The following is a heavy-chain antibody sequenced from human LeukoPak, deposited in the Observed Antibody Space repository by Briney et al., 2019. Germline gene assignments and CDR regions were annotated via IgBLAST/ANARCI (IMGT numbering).Heavy chain of an antibody. CDR3: ARDRGEAYGEDYYYYGMDV. CDR2: ISSSSSYI. CDR1: GFTFSSYS. J-gene: IGHJ6*02. Sequence: GGSLRPSCAASGFTFSSYSMNWVRQAPGKGLEWVSSISSSSSYIYYADSVKGRLTIPRDNAKNSLYLQMNSLRAEDTAVYYCARDRGEAYGEDYYYYGMDVWGQGTTVTVSS. D-gene: IGHD4-17*01. V-gene: IGHV3-21*01.